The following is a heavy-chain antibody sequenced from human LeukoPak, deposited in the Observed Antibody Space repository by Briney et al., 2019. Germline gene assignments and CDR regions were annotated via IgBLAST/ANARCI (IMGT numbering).Heavy chain of an antibody. CDR3: ARGYSGYDQN. D-gene: IGHD5-12*01. J-gene: IGHJ4*02. V-gene: IGHV4-34*01. CDR1: GGSFSGYY. Sequence: SETLSLTCAVYGGSFSGYYWSWIRQPPGKGLEWIGEINHSGSTNYNPSLKSRVTISVDTSKNQFFLKLSSVTAADTAVYYCARGYSGYDQNWGQGTLVTVSS. CDR2: INHSGST.